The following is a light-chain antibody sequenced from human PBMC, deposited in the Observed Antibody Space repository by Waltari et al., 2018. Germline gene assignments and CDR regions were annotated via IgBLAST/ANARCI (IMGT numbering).Light chain of an antibody. CDR2: RVS. Sequence: DVVMTKSPLSLPVTLGQAASISCQSSQSLVHSDGNTHLNWFQQRPGQSPRRLIYRVSNRDSGVPDRFSGSGSGTDFTLKISRVEAEDVGVYYCMQGTHWPYTFGQGTKLDIK. V-gene: IGKV2-30*02. CDR3: MQGTHWPYT. CDR1: QSLVHSDGNTH. J-gene: IGKJ2*01.